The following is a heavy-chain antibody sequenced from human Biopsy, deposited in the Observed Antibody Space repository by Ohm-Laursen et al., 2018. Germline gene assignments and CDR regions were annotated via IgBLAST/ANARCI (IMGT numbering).Heavy chain of an antibody. D-gene: IGHD3-10*01. CDR1: GFTFSSYG. V-gene: IGHV3-48*03. J-gene: IGHJ4*02. Sequence: SLRLSCSASGFTFSSYGMNWVRQAPGKGLEWLSYISGSGVTKMYADSVKGRFTVSRDNAKNSLYLEMNNLTVEDTAVYYCATDGAGSYNENWGQGTLVSVSS. CDR3: ATDGAGSYNEN. CDR2: ISGSGVTK.